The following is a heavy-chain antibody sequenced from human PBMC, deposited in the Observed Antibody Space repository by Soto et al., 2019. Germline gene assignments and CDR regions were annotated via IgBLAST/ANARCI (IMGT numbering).Heavy chain of an antibody. Sequence: ASVKVSCKASGYTFTGHYMHWVRQAPGQGLEWMGWINPDSGGTNYAQKFQGWVTMTRDTSSSTVSMEVRRLKSGDTAVYYCARDSSPVPGSMDVWGQGNTVTVSS. CDR2: INPDSGGT. CDR3: ARDSSPVPGSMDV. J-gene: IGHJ6*02. CDR1: GYTFTGHY. V-gene: IGHV1-2*04. D-gene: IGHD1-1*01.